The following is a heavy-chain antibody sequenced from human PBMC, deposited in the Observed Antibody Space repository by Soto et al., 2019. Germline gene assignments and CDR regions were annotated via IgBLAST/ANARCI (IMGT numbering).Heavy chain of an antibody. CDR2: IYWNDDK. D-gene: IGHD3-22*01. CDR3: AHRHTPRTYYYDSSGYVFDY. J-gene: IGHJ4*02. Sequence: QITLKESGPTLVKPTQTLTLTCTFSGFSLSTSGVGVGWIRQPPGKALEWLALIYWNDDKRYSPSLKSRLTITKDTSKNQVVLTMTNMDPVDTATYYCAHRHTPRTYYYDSSGYVFDYWGQGTLVTVSS. CDR1: GFSLSTSGVG. V-gene: IGHV2-5*01.